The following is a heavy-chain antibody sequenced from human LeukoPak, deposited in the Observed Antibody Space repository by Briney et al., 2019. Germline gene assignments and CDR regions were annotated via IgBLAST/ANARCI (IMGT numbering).Heavy chain of an antibody. V-gene: IGHV3-23*01. J-gene: IGHJ4*02. Sequence: PGGSLSLSCAASGFTFSSYAMNWVRQAPGKGLEWVSAISGSGGSTYYADSVKGRFTISRDNSKNTLYLQMNSLRAEDTAVYNCAKSDDSSGYYYGIVYWGQGTLVTVSS. CDR1: GFTFSSYA. D-gene: IGHD3-22*01. CDR3: AKSDDSSGYYYGIVY. CDR2: ISGSGGST.